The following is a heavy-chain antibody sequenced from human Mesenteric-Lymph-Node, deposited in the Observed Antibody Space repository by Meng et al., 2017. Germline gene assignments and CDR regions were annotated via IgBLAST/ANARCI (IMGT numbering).Heavy chain of an antibody. V-gene: IGHV3-11*01. J-gene: IGHJ5*01. Sequence: QVQLVESGGGLVKPGGSLRLSCAASGFTFSDHHMTWIRQAPGKGLECISYISSSGNIIHYADSVKGRFTISRDNAKNSLYLQMNSLRADDTALYYCATSAAAGDSWGQGILVTVSS. CDR2: ISSSGNII. D-gene: IGHD6-13*01. CDR1: GFTFSDHH. CDR3: ATSAAAGDS.